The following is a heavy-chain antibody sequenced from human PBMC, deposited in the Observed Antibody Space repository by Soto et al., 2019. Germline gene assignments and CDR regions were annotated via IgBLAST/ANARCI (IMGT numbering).Heavy chain of an antibody. Sequence: GGSLRLSCAASGFTFSSYSMSWVRQAPGKGLEWVSSISSSSSYIYYADSVKGRFTISRDNAKNSLYLQMNSLRAEDTAVYYCARIGATVTTSYYYMDVWGKGTTVTVSS. J-gene: IGHJ6*03. D-gene: IGHD4-17*01. CDR3: ARIGATVTTSYYYMDV. CDR1: GFTFSSYS. V-gene: IGHV3-21*01. CDR2: ISSSSSYI.